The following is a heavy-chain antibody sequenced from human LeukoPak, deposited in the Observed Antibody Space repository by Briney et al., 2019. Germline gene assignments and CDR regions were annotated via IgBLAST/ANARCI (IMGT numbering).Heavy chain of an antibody. CDR3: ARCYDSSGYYV. CDR1: GGSISSSSYY. V-gene: IGHV4-39*07. CDR2: IYYSGST. D-gene: IGHD3-22*01. Sequence: SETLSLTCTVSGGSISSSSYYWGWIRQPPGKGLEWIGSIYYSGSTYYNPSLKSRVTISVDSSKNQFSLKLSSVTAADTAVYYCARCYDSSGYYVWGQGTLVTVSS. J-gene: IGHJ4*02.